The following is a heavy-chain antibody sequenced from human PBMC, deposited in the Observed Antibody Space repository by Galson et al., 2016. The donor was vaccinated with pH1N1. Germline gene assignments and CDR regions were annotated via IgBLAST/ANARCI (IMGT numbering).Heavy chain of an antibody. CDR2: INYEGNT. J-gene: IGHJ4*02. D-gene: IGHD3-3*01. V-gene: IGHV4-34*01. CDR1: GGSFNGYF. Sequence: SETLSLTCAVYGGSFNGYFWSWIRQSPEKGLEWIGQINYEGNTIYNPSLKSRVTISIDTSKNLFFLKLISMTAADTAVYYCATTFWSGFSDWGQGTWVAVSS. CDR3: ATTFWSGFSD.